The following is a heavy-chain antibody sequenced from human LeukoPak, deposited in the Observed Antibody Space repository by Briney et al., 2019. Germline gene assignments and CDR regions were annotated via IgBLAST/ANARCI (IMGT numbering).Heavy chain of an antibody. J-gene: IGHJ4*02. CDR2: IYYSGRT. V-gene: IGHV4-59*01. D-gene: IGHD7-27*01. CDR1: GGSINNYY. CDR3: ARTRDWGGFDY. Sequence: PSETLSLTCTVSGGSINNYYWSWIRQLPGKGLEWIGYIYYSGRTNYNPSLKSRLTISVDTSKNQFSLELTSATAADTAVYYCARTRDWGGFDYGGQGTLVTVAS.